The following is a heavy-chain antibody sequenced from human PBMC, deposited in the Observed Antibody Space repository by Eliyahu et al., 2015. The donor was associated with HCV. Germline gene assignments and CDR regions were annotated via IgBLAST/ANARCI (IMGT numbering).Heavy chain of an antibody. V-gene: IGHV4-59*08. CDR2: IHYSGNG. CDR3: ARAQMEWLLAEYYYYGMDV. Sequence: QVQLQESGPGLVKPSETLSLTCTVSGGSISNDYWSWIRQPPGKGLEWIGYIHYSGNGNYKPSLKSRVTISVDMSKNQLSLKLGSVTAADTAVYYCARAQMEWLLAEYYYYGMDVWGQGTTVTVSS. CDR1: GGSISNDY. J-gene: IGHJ6*02. D-gene: IGHD3-3*01.